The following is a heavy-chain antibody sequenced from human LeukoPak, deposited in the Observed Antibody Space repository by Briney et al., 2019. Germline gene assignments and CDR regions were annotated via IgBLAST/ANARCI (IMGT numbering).Heavy chain of an antibody. D-gene: IGHD6-19*01. CDR3: ASMDGYSSGYFDY. CDR2: INSDGSST. Sequence: PGGSLRLSCAASGFTSSSYWMHWVRQAPGKGLVWVSRINSDGSSTSYADSVKGRFTISRDNAKNTLYLQMNSLRAEDTAVYYCASMDGYSSGYFDYWGQGTLVTVSS. J-gene: IGHJ4*02. CDR1: GFTSSSYW. V-gene: IGHV3-74*01.